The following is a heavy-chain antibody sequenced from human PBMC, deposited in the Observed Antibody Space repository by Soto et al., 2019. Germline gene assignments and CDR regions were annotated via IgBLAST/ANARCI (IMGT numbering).Heavy chain of an antibody. CDR3: ARRYCSGGSCYSGRQVNWFDP. J-gene: IGHJ5*02. CDR1: GGSFGGYD. CDR2: INHSGST. Sequence: SETLCLTCAVDGGSFGGYDGSWIRQPPGKGLEWIGEINHSGSTNYNPSLKSRVTISVDTSKNQFSLKLSSVTAADTAVYYCARRYCSGGSCYSGRQVNWFDPWGQGTLVTVSS. V-gene: IGHV4-34*01. D-gene: IGHD2-15*01.